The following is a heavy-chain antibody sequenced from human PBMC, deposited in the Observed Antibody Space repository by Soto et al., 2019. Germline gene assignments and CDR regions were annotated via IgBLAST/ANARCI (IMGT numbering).Heavy chain of an antibody. J-gene: IGHJ5*02. CDR2: INHTGGT. CDR1: GGSVNGYY. Sequence: QVHLQQWGAGLLKPSETLSLTCAVYGGSVNGYYWNWIRQPPGKGLEWIGEINHTGGTHYNPSLKSRVTMSVDTSKNHFSLRLSSVTAAYTAIYYCATRITVFGLLIPPFDPWGQGTQVTVSS. CDR3: ATRITVFGLLIPPFDP. V-gene: IGHV4-34*02. D-gene: IGHD3-3*01.